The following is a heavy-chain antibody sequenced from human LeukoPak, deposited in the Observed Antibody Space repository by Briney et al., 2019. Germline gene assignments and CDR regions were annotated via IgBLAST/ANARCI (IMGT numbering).Heavy chain of an antibody. CDR2: IKPDGSAQ. J-gene: IGHJ5*02. CDR3: ANGGTYSSGP. D-gene: IGHD3-22*01. Sequence: GGSLRLSCVVSGFTFSSHWMSWVRQAPGKGLEWVATIKPDGSAQYYVDSVKGRFTISRDNAKNSLFLQINSLRAEDTAVYYCANGGTYSSGPWGQGTLVTVSS. CDR1: GFTFSSHW. V-gene: IGHV3-7*01.